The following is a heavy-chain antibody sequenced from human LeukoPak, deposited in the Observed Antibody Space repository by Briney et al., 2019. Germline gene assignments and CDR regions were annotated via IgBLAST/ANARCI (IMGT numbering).Heavy chain of an antibody. J-gene: IGHJ4*02. V-gene: IGHV3-23*01. CDR1: GVTFSSSG. CDR2: ISGTGGST. Sequence: PGGSLRLSCAASGVTFSSSGMSWVRHAPGKGLEWGSVISGTGGSTYYADSVKGRFTISRDNSENTLYLQMNSLRPEDTALYYCAKVDIWGGYRRLFEYWGQGTLVTVSS. D-gene: IGHD3-16*02. CDR3: AKVDIWGGYRRLFEY.